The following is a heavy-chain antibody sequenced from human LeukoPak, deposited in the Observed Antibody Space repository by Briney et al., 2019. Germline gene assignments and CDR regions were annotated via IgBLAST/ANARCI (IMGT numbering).Heavy chain of an antibody. D-gene: IGHD2-2*01. CDR1: GYTLTELS. J-gene: IGHJ3*02. CDR2: FDPEDGET. V-gene: IGHV1-24*01. Sequence: GASVKVSCKVSGYTLTELSMHWVRQAPGKGLEWMGGFDPEDGETIYAQKFQGRVTMTEDTSTDTAYMELSSLRSEDTAVYYCATAWSGGIVVPDAFDIWGQGTMVTVSS. CDR3: ATAWSGGIVVPDAFDI.